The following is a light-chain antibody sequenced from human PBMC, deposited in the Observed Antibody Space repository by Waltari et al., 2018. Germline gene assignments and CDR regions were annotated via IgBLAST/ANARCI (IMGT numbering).Light chain of an antibody. V-gene: IGKV1D-13*01. CDR2: DAS. CDR3: QQFYNYPPT. J-gene: IGKJ5*01. CDR1: QAISSS. Sequence: AIQLTQSPPSLSESVGDRVTIACRASQAISSSLVWYQQKPGKAPKRLIYDASTLENGVPSRFSGSGSGTDFTLTISSLQPEDFSTYHCQQFYNYPPTFGQGTRLEIK.